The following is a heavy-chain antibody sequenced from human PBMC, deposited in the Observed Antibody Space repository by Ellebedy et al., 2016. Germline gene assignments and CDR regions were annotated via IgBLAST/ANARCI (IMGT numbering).Heavy chain of an antibody. Sequence: GGSLRLXXAASGFTFGDYNMHWVRQPPGEGLESVCIIAWDGSSSRCADSVKGRFTIPRDNRENSLFLQMHSLRTEDTALYYCAKDAPNGSIDNWGQGTLVTVSS. V-gene: IGHV3-43*01. J-gene: IGHJ4*02. D-gene: IGHD6-13*01. CDR3: AKDAPNGSIDN. CDR2: IAWDGSSS. CDR1: GFTFGDYN.